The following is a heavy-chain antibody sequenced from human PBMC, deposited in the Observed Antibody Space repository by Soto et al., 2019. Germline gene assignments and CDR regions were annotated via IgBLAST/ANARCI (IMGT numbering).Heavy chain of an antibody. J-gene: IGHJ6*02. D-gene: IGHD5-12*01. Sequence: PSDTPYLTSTVTGGSVSSGSYDWSCIRQPPGKGREWIGYIYYCGSTNHNPSLKSRVTIAVDTSKNQFSLRLSSVTAADTAGYYCARDRVRDRQGWMKNYYYYCMDVWGQGTTVTVSS. V-gene: IGHV4-61*01. CDR3: ARDRVRDRQGWMKNYYYYCMDV. CDR2: IYYCGST. CDR1: GGSVSSGSYD.